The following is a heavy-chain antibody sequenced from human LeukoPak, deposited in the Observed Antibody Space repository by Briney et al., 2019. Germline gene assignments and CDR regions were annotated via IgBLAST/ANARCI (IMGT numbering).Heavy chain of an antibody. CDR1: GFTFSSYA. D-gene: IGHD3-22*01. CDR2: ISGSGGST. J-gene: IGHJ5*02. V-gene: IGHV3-23*01. Sequence: GGSLRLSCAASGFTFSSYAMSWVRQAPGKGLEWVSAISGSGGSTYYADSVKGRFTISRDNSKNTLYLQMNSLRAEDTAVYYCAKDAIGTDSITMIAHDPWGQGTLVTVSS. CDR3: AKDAIGTDSITMIAHDP.